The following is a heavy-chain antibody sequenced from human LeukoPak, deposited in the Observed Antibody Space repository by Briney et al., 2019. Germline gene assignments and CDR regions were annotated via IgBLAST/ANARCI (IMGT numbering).Heavy chain of an antibody. J-gene: IGHJ4*02. V-gene: IGHV4-59*12. CDR1: GGSISTNY. Sequence: PSETLSLTCTVSGGSISTNYWSWIRQPPGKGLEWIGYVYYSGSTNYKPSLKSRVTISVDTSKNQFSLKLSSVTAADTAVYYCARDLRVRDIVVVVAADWGQGTLVTVSS. CDR3: ARDLRVRDIVVVVAAD. CDR2: VYYSGST. D-gene: IGHD2-15*01.